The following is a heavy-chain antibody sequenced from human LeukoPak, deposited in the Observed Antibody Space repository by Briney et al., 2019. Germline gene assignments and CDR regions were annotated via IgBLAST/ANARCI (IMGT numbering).Heavy chain of an antibody. CDR3: AREAHYDYVWGSYRPIDY. CDR2: ISSSSSYI. D-gene: IGHD3-16*02. J-gene: IGHJ4*02. V-gene: IGHV3-21*01. CDR1: GFTFSSFW. Sequence: GGSLRLSCAASGFTFSSFWMSWVRQAPGKGLEWVSSISSSSSYIYYADSVKGRFTISRDNAKNSLYLQMNSLRAEDTAVYYCAREAHYDYVWGSYRPIDYWGQGTLVTVSS.